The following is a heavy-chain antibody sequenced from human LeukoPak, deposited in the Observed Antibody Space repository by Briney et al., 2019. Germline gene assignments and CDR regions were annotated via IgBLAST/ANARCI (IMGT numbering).Heavy chain of an antibody. V-gene: IGHV4-39*07. CDR2: IYYSGST. J-gene: IGHJ5*02. Sequence: PSETLSLTCTVSGGSISSSSYYWGWIRQPPGKGLEWIGSIYYSGSTYYNPSLKSRVTMSVDTSKNQFSLKLSSVTAADTAVYYCASTLRLGELSFPSPPFDPWGQGTLVTVSS. D-gene: IGHD3-16*02. CDR1: GGSISSSSYY. CDR3: ASTLRLGELSFPSPPFDP.